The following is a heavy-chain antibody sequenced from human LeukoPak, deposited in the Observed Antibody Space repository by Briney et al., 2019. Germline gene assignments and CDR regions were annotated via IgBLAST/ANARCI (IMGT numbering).Heavy chain of an antibody. CDR2: VYYTGSA. J-gene: IGHJ5*02. D-gene: IGHD3-10*01. V-gene: IGHV4-39*01. CDR1: GGSIRRTSYH. CDR3: ARYASGSYYWFDR. Sequence: SETLSLTCTVSGGSIRRTSYHGAWIRQPPGKGLEWIATVYYTGSAYYNPSLKSRATISVDTSKSQFSLKLSSVTTADTALYYCARYASGSYYWFDRWGQGTLVTVSS.